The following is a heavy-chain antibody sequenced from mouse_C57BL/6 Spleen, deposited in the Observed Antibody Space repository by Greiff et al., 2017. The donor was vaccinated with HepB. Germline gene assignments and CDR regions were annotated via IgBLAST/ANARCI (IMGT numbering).Heavy chain of an antibody. CDR2: IDPSDSYT. Sequence: QVQLQQPGAELVMPGASVKLSCKASGYTFTSYWMHWVKQRPGPGLEWIGEIDPSDSYTNYNQKFKGNSTLTVDNSSSTAYMQLSSLTSADSAVYYCARGVFAYWGQGTLVTVSA. V-gene: IGHV1-69*01. J-gene: IGHJ3*01. CDR1: GYTFTSYW. CDR3: ARGVFAY.